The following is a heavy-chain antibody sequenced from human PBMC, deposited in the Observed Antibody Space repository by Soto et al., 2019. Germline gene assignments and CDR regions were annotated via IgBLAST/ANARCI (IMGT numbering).Heavy chain of an antibody. J-gene: IGHJ4*02. D-gene: IGHD2-2*01. V-gene: IGHV3-7*04. CDR2: IRQDGSEK. CDR1: GFTFSSNW. Sequence: GGSLRLSCVGSGFTFSSNWMTWVRQAPGKGLEWVGNIRQDGSEKNYVDTVKGRFTISRDNAKKLLYLQMNSLRAEDTAVYYCAREIVVARGASYFDYWGPGT. CDR3: AREIVVARGASYFDY.